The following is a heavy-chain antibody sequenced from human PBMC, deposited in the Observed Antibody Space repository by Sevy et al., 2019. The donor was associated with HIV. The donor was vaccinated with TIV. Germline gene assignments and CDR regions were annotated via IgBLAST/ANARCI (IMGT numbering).Heavy chain of an antibody. CDR1: GFTFSRYG. V-gene: IGHV3-30*02. D-gene: IGHD3-10*01. Sequence: GGSLRLSCAASGFTFSRYGMHWVRQAPGRGLEWVSFIRFDGTTKYYGDSVKGRFTISRDNSKNTRYLQMNSLRVEDTAVYYCAKGLGMVQGALLSDDTWGQGTMVTVSS. J-gene: IGHJ3*02. CDR3: AKGLGMVQGALLSDDT. CDR2: IRFDGTTK.